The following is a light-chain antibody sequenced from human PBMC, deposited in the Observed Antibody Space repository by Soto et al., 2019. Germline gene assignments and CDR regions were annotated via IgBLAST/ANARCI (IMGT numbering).Light chain of an antibody. V-gene: IGKV3-15*01. CDR2: GAS. CDR1: QSVSSN. CDR3: QQYNNWPAWT. J-gene: IGKJ1*01. Sequence: EIVMTQSASTLSVSPGERATLSWGASQSVSSNLAWYQQKPLQAPRLPVYGASTRATGIPARFSGSGSATEFTPTISSLQSEDFAVYYCQQYNNWPAWTFGQGTKVDIK.